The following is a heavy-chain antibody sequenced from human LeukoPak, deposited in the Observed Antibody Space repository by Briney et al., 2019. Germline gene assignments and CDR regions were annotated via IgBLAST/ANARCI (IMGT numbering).Heavy chain of an antibody. CDR2: IYYSGST. D-gene: IGHD6-13*01. CDR3: ARLGGLAAAGTFYFDY. V-gene: IGHV4-31*03. Sequence: PSQTLSLTCTVSGGSISSGDFYWSWIRQHPGKGLEWIGYIYYSGSTYYNPSLKSRVTISVDTSKNQFSLKLSSVTAADTAVYYCARLGGLAAAGTFYFDYWGQGTLVTVSS. CDR1: GGSISSGDFY. J-gene: IGHJ4*02.